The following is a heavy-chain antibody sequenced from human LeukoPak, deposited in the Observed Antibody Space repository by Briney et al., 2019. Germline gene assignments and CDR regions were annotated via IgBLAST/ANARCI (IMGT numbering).Heavy chain of an antibody. V-gene: IGHV5-51*01. Sequence: GESLKISCKGSGYSFTSYWIGWVRQMPGKGLEWMGIIYPGDSDTRYSPSFQGQVTISADKSISTAYLQWSSLKASDTAMYYCARRAYGSGSYSNRLDYWGQGTLVTVSS. CDR2: IYPGDSDT. D-gene: IGHD3-10*01. CDR1: GYSFTSYW. J-gene: IGHJ4*02. CDR3: ARRAYGSGSYSNRLDY.